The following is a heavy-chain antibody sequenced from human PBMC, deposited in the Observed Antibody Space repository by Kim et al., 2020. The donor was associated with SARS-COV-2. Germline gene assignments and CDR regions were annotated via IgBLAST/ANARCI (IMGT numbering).Heavy chain of an antibody. CDR2: INHSGST. CDR3: ARARRPDYGGKGGNWFDP. J-gene: IGHJ5*02. D-gene: IGHD4-17*01. CDR1: GGSFSGYY. V-gene: IGHV4-34*01. Sequence: SETLSLTCAVYGGSFSGYYWSWIRQPPGKGLEWIGEINHSGSTNYNPSLKSRVTISVDTSKNQFSLKLSSVTAADTAVYYCARARRPDYGGKGGNWFDPWGQGTLVTVSS.